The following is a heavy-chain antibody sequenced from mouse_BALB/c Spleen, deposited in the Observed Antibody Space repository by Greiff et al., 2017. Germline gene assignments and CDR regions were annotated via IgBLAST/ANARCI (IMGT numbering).Heavy chain of an antibody. J-gene: IGHJ3*01. CDR3: ANYYDYDVGTLAY. D-gene: IGHD2-4*01. CDR2: ISYSGST. V-gene: IGHV3-2*02. CDR1: GYSITSDYA. Sequence: EVKLQESGPGLVKPSQSLSLTCTVTGYSITSDYAWNWIRQFPGNKLEWMGYISYSGSTSYNPSLKSRISITRDTSKNQFFLQLNSVTTEDTATYYCANYYDYDVGTLAYWGQGTLVTVSA.